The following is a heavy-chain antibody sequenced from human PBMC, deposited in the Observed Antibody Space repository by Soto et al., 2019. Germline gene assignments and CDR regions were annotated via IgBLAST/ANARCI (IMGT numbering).Heavy chain of an antibody. D-gene: IGHD3-10*01. CDR3: SRDLVNYDSVSSYFDY. J-gene: IGHJ4*02. Sequence: QVQLVESGGGVVQPGRSLRLSCAASGFTFSSYGFHWVRQAPGKGLEWVALIWYDGSNKYYADSVRGRFTISRDKSKNTLYLPMNSLRVEDTAVYYSSRDLVNYDSVSSYFDYWGQGTLVTVSS. V-gene: IGHV3-33*01. CDR1: GFTFSSYG. CDR2: IWYDGSNK.